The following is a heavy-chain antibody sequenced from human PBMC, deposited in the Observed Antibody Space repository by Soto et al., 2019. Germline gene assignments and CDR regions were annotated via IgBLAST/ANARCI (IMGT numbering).Heavy chain of an antibody. J-gene: IGHJ4*01. CDR1: GGSIRSSNW. Sequence: NPSETLSLTCAFSGGSIRSSNWWSWVRPPPGKGLEWIGEIYHIGITNYNPSLKSRVTISVDKSKNQFSLKLSSVTAADTAVYYCARVGVAAGYFEYWGNGTMVTVSA. D-gene: IGHD6-13*01. CDR2: IYHIGIT. CDR3: ARVGVAAGYFEY. V-gene: IGHV4-4*02.